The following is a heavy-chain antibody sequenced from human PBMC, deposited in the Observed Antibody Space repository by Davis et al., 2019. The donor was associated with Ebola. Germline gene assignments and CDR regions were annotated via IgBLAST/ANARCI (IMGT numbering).Heavy chain of an antibody. V-gene: IGHV1-18*01. CDR3: ARALRFSGSYYGY. CDR1: GYTFTTYG. CDR2: ISTSSNRT. D-gene: IGHD1-26*01. J-gene: IGHJ4*02. Sequence: ASVKVSCKASGYTFTTYGITWVRQAPGQGLEWMGWISTSSNRTNYAEKFQDRVTLTTDTSASPAYMELRRLISDDTAVYFCARALRFSGSYYGYWGQGTLVTVSS.